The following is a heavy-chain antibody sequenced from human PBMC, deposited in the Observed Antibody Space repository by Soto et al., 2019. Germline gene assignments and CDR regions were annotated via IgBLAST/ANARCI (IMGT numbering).Heavy chain of an antibody. D-gene: IGHD4-17*01. CDR1: GFTFSSYA. CDR3: AKGTPVNGDYALDY. J-gene: IGHJ4*02. Sequence: QVQLVESGGGVVQPGRSLRLSCAASGFTFSSYAIHWVRQAPGKGLEWVALIPSDGSNQYYADSVKGRFTISRDNSKNTVYLQMHSPRPEDTSVYFCAKGTPVNGDYALDYWGQGTLVTVSS. V-gene: IGHV3-30*18. CDR2: IPSDGSNQ.